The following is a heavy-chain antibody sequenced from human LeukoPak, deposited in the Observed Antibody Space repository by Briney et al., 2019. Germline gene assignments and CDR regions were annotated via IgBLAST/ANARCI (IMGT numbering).Heavy chain of an antibody. Sequence: SETLSLTCTVSGVSSSSSSYYWGWIRQPPGKGLEWIGNIYYSGSTNYNPSLKSRVTISVDTSKNQFSLKLSSVTAADTAVYYCARDVGYGYFQHWGQGTLVTVSS. D-gene: IGHD2-8*02. CDR3: ARDVGYGYFQH. CDR1: GVSSSSSSYY. V-gene: IGHV4-39*07. CDR2: IYYSGST. J-gene: IGHJ1*01.